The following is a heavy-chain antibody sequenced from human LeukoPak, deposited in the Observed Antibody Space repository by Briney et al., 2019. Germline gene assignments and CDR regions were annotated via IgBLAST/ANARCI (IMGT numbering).Heavy chain of an antibody. CDR3: ARGYYYGSGSYTKVGDYYYYYMDV. D-gene: IGHD3-10*01. J-gene: IGHJ6*03. CDR2: IYYSGST. V-gene: IGHV4-61*01. Sequence: SETLSLTCTVSGGPITNDNWWGWVRQPPGKGLEWIGYIYYSGSTNYNPSLKSRVTISVDTSKNQFSLKLSSVTAADTAVYYCARGYYYGSGSYTKVGDYYYYYMDVWGKGTTVTVSS. CDR1: GGPITNDNW.